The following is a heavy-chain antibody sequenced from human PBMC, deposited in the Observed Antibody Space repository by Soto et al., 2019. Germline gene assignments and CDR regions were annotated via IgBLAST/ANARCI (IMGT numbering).Heavy chain of an antibody. CDR1: GGSISSGDYY. CDR2: IYYSGST. CDR3: ARDYGGNSLLDY. V-gene: IGHV4-30-4*01. Sequence: SETLSLTCTVSGGSISSGDYYWSWIRQPPGKGLEWIGYIYYSGSTYYNPSLKSRVTISVDTSKNQFSLKLSSVTAADTAVYYCARDYGGNSLLDYWGHGTLVTVSS. J-gene: IGHJ4*01. D-gene: IGHD4-17*01.